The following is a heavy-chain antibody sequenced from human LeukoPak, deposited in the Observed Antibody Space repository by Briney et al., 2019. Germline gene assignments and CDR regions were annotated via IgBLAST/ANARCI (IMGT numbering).Heavy chain of an antibody. CDR1: GGSISSYY. CDR2: IYYSGST. Sequence: SETLSLTCTVSGGSISSYYWSWIRQPPGKGLEWIGYIYYSGSTNYNPSLKSRVTISVDTSKNQFSLKLSSVTAADTAVYYCARVPASGSSGWYSSWGQGTLVTVSS. D-gene: IGHD6-19*01. J-gene: IGHJ5*02. V-gene: IGHV4-59*01. CDR3: ARVPASGSSGWYSS.